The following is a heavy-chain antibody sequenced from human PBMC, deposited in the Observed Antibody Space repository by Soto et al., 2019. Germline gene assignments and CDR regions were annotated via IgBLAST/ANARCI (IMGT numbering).Heavy chain of an antibody. CDR3: AKSAHPAVVTLYYFDS. CDR1: GFSFNNYA. D-gene: IGHD2-21*02. J-gene: IGHJ4*02. CDR2: ISDDGSTK. V-gene: IGHV3-30*18. Sequence: QVQLVESGVGVFQPGRSLRLSCAASGFSFNNYAMHWVRQAPGKGLEPVTLISDDGSTKYFADSVKGRVTVSRDNSKSTLFLQMNSLKTEDTAVYYCAKSAHPAVVTLYYFDSWGQGTLVTGSS.